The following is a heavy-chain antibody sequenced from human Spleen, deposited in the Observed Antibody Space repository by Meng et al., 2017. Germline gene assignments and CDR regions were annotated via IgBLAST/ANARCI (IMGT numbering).Heavy chain of an antibody. V-gene: IGHV4-39*01. CDR3: ARGSGYSSGWQDYYYGLDV. D-gene: IGHD6-19*01. Sequence: SETLSLTCTVSGGSVSSGSYYWTWIRQPPGMGLEWIGEINHVGSSKFNPSLKGRVTISVDTSKNQFSLLLTSVTAADTALYYCARGSGYSSGWQDYYYGLDVWGQGTTV. CDR2: INHVGSS. J-gene: IGHJ6*02. CDR1: GGSVSSGSYY.